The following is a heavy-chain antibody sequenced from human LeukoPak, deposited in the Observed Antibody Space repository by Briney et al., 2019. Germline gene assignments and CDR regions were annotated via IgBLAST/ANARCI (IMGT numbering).Heavy chain of an antibody. Sequence: SETLSLTCTVSGYSISSGYYWGWIRQPPGKGLEWIGSMYHSGRPSYNPSLKSRGTISVDTSKNLFSLKLESVTAADTAVYYCARDSHDSSGYQSYFQHWGQGTLVTVSS. V-gene: IGHV4-38-2*02. CDR2: MYHSGRP. CDR1: GYSISSGYY. CDR3: ARDSHDSSGYQSYFQH. D-gene: IGHD3-22*01. J-gene: IGHJ1*01.